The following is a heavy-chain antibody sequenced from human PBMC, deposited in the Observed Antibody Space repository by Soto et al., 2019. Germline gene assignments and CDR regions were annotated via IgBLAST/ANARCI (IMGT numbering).Heavy chain of an antibody. CDR3: ARSFTPSGAFDI. CDR2: IDWDDDK. Sequence: SGPTLVNPTQTLTLTCTFSGFSLSTSGMRVSWIRQPPGKALEWLARIDWDDDKFYSTSLKTRLTISKDTSKNQVVLTMTNMDAVDPDPYYCARSFTPSGAFDIWGQGTMVTVSS. CDR1: GFSLSTSGMR. J-gene: IGHJ3*02. V-gene: IGHV2-70*04.